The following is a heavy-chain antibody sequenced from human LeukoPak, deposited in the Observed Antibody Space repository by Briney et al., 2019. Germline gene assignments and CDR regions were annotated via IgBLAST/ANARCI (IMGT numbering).Heavy chain of an antibody. Sequence: SETLSLTCTVSGGPVNSYNWNWIRQPPGKGPEWIGYISETGSPKYNSSLENRVTLSLDTSKNLFSLNLRSATVADTAVYYCARQDALGKYPPPYYMDVWGKGTTVIVS. CDR2: ISETGSP. CDR3: ARQDALGKYPPPYYMDV. J-gene: IGHJ6*03. CDR1: GGPVNSYN. D-gene: IGHD3-16*01. V-gene: IGHV4-59*08.